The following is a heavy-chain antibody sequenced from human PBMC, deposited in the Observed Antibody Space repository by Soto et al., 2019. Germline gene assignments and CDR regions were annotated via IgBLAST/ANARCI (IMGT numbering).Heavy chain of an antibody. CDR2: ISGPGGNT. CDR3: AKDPGISGRPKPFDY. CDR1: GFTLSTYA. V-gene: IGHV3-23*01. Sequence: GGSLRPSCAASGFTLSTYAMSWVRQAPGKGLEWVSSISGPGGNTYYTDSVKGRFTISRDNLRNTLYLQMNSLRAEDTAVYYCAKDPGISGRPKPFDYWGQGTLVTVSS. D-gene: IGHD6-6*01. J-gene: IGHJ4*02.